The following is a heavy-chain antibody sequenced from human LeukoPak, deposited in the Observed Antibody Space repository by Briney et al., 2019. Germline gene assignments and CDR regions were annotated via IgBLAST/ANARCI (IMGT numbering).Heavy chain of an antibody. Sequence: QSGGSLRLSCAASGFTFSSYWMHWVRQAPGKGLVWVSRINSDGSSTSYADSVKGRFTISRDNAKNTLYLQMNSLRAEDTAVYYCARGDYSSSRYYFDYWGQGTLVTVSS. CDR2: INSDGSST. CDR3: ARGDYSSSRYYFDY. D-gene: IGHD6-13*01. J-gene: IGHJ4*02. V-gene: IGHV3-74*01. CDR1: GFTFSSYW.